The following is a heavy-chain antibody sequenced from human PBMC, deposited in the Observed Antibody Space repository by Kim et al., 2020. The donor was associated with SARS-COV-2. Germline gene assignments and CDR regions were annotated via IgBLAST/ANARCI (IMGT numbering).Heavy chain of an antibody. CDR3: ARDVGTGGVATRHY. CDR2: ISYDGSNK. CDR1: GFTFSSYA. D-gene: IGHD5-12*01. J-gene: IGHJ4*02. Sequence: GGSLRLSCAASGFTFSSYAMHWVRQAPGKGLEWVAVISYDGSNKYYADSVKGRFTISRDNSKNTLYLQMNSLRAEDTAVYYCARDVGTGGVATRHYWGQGTLVTVSS. V-gene: IGHV3-30-3*01.